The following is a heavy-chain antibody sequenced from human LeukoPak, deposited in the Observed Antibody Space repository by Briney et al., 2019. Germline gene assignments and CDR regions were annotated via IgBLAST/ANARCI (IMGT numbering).Heavy chain of an antibody. Sequence: GGSLRLSCAASGFTFSRYGIHWVRQAPGKGLEWVAVISHDGSNNYYVDSVKGRFTISRDNSKNKLYLQMISLRAEDTAVYYCAKDTCSGGSCYYYYGMDVWGQGTTVTVSS. CDR3: AKDTCSGGSCYYYYGMDV. CDR2: ISHDGSNN. V-gene: IGHV3-30*18. D-gene: IGHD2-15*01. CDR1: GFTFSRYG. J-gene: IGHJ6*02.